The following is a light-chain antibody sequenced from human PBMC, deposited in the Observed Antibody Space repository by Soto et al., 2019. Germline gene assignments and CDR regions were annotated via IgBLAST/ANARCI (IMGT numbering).Light chain of an antibody. CDR1: QSISNF. V-gene: IGKV1-39*01. CDR3: HQTCASPPT. J-gene: IGKJ4*01. Sequence: DIQLTQSPSSLSASVGDSVTITCRASQSISNFLTWYRKSPGRAPELLIYAASTLQSGVPSRFSGSGSGTDFTLTIRSLQAEDFATYWCHQTCASPPTFGGGTKVDIK. CDR2: AAS.